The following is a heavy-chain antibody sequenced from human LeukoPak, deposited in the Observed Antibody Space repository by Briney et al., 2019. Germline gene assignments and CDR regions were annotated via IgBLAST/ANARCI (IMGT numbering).Heavy chain of an antibody. J-gene: IGHJ3*02. V-gene: IGHV3-23*01. CDR3: AKDIPPYGDYLGAFDI. Sequence: PGGSLRLSCVASEFTFRSFAMTWVRQAPGKGLEWVSTITSIGDAMFYADSVKGRFAISRDNSKNTLYLEMNSLRAEDTAVYYCAKDIPPYGDYLGAFDIWGQGTMVTVSS. CDR2: ITSIGDAM. D-gene: IGHD4-17*01. CDR1: EFTFRSFA.